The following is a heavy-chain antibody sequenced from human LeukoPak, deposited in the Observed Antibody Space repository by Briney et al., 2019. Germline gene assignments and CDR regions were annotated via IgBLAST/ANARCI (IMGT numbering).Heavy chain of an antibody. CDR1: GGSFSDYY. CDR2: INHSGST. J-gene: IGHJ1*01. Sequence: PSETLSLTCAVYGGSFSDYYWSWIRQPPGKGLEWIGEINHSGSTNYNPSLKSRVTISVDTSKNQFSLKLSSVTAADTAVYYCARGNRHWGQGTLVTVSS. CDR3: ARGNRH. V-gene: IGHV4-34*01.